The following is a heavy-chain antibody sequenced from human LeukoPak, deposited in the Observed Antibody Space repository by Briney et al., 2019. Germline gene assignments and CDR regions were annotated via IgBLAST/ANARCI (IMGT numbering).Heavy chain of an antibody. CDR1: GYTFSNYY. V-gene: IGHV1-46*01. CDR2: ITPIAGTS. D-gene: IGHD1-7*01. J-gene: IGHJ4*02. Sequence: ASVTVSCTASGYTFSNYYMHWVRQAPGQGLEWMGLITPIAGTSTYAQKFRGRIIMTRDTSTDTVYMELGSLRSEDTAVYYCARRTGTALDSWGQGTLVTVSS. CDR3: ARRTGTALDS.